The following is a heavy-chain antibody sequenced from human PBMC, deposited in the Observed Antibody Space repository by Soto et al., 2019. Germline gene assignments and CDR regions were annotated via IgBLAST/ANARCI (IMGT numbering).Heavy chain of an antibody. V-gene: IGHV3-23*01. Sequence: GGSLRLSCAASGFTFSNYAMSWVRQAPGKGLEWVSGISGSGSNTYYADSVKGRFTISRDNSKNTLYVQMNSLRAEDTAVYYCAKDVTVVTPSYWGQGTLVTVSS. J-gene: IGHJ4*02. D-gene: IGHD2-15*01. CDR2: ISGSGSNT. CDR3: AKDVTVVTPSY. CDR1: GFTFSNYA.